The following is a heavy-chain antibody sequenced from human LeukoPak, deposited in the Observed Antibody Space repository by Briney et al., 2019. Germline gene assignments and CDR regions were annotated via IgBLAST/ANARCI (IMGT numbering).Heavy chain of an antibody. CDR3: ARSAGAAAHFDY. J-gene: IGHJ4*02. V-gene: IGHV4-59*08. Sequence: SETLSLTCTVSGGSINSYYWSWIRQPPGKGLEWIGYIYYSGRTNNNPSLKSRVTMSVDTSKIQFSLNLSSVTAADTAVYYCARSAGAAAHFDYWGQGTLVTVSS. CDR2: IYYSGRT. D-gene: IGHD6-13*01. CDR1: GGSINSYY.